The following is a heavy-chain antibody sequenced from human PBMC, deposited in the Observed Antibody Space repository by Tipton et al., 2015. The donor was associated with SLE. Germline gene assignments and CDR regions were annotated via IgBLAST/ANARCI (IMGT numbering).Heavy chain of an antibody. Sequence: SLRLSCAASGFTINSNFMSWVRRAPGKGLEWVSIIYSGGSTYYADSVKGRFTISRDNSKNTLYLQMNSLRAEDTAVYYCATQYSSSWYYFDYWGQGTLVTVSS. CDR3: ATQYSSSWYYFDY. V-gene: IGHV3-53*05. CDR1: GFTINSNF. D-gene: IGHD6-13*01. CDR2: IYSGGST. J-gene: IGHJ4*02.